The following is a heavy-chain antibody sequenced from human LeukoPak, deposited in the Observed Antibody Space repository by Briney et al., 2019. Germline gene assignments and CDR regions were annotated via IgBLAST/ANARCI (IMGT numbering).Heavy chain of an antibody. J-gene: IGHJ4*02. V-gene: IGHV3-23*01. CDR1: GFTFVSYA. CDR2: ISGSGGST. Sequence: TGGSLRLSCAASGFTFVSYAMSWVGQAPGKGLNGVSAISGSGGSTYYADSVKGRFTISRDNSKNTLYLQMNSLRAEDTAVYYCAKQLPAAGTFDYWGQGTLVTVSS. CDR3: AKQLPAAGTFDY. D-gene: IGHD6-19*01.